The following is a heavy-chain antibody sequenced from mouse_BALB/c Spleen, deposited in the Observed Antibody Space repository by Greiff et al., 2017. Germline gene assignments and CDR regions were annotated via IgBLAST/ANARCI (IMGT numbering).Heavy chain of an antibody. J-gene: IGHJ2*01. V-gene: IGHV5-6-4*01. CDR3: TRETGTDYFDY. CDR1: GFTFSSYT. Sequence: EVMLVESGGGLVKPGGSLKLSCAASGFTFSSYTMSWVRQTPEKRLEWVATISSGGSYTYYPDSVKGRFTISRDNAKNTLYLQMSSLKSEDTAMYYCTRETGTDYFDYWGQGTTLTVSS. D-gene: IGHD4-1*01. CDR2: ISSGGSYT.